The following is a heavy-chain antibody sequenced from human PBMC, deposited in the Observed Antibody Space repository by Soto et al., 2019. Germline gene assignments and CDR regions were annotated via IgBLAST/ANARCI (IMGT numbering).Heavy chain of an antibody. CDR1: GFTFSEYS. CDR3: ARARGNDWYSDY. J-gene: IGHJ4*02. V-gene: IGHV3-21*01. Sequence: PGGSLRLSCTASGFTFSEYSMSWVRQAPGKGLEWVSSITHSGTYVYYADSVKGRFTISRDSASNSLFLQMTSLRAEDTAVYHCARARGNDWYSDYRGQGTLVTVSS. CDR2: ITHSGTYV. D-gene: IGHD5-12*01.